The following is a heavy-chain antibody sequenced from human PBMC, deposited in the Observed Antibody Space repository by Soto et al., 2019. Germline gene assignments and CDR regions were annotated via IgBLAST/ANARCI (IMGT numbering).Heavy chain of an antibody. Sequence: ASVKVSCKASGYPFSSYGIAWVRQAPGQGLEWMGWISAYNGKTKYAQNLQDSVTMTTDTSTSTAYMELRSLTSDDTAVYLCARDPYSGSYFGWFDPWGQGTLVTVSS. D-gene: IGHD1-26*01. J-gene: IGHJ5*02. CDR3: ARDPYSGSYFGWFDP. V-gene: IGHV1-18*04. CDR1: GYPFSSYG. CDR2: ISAYNGKT.